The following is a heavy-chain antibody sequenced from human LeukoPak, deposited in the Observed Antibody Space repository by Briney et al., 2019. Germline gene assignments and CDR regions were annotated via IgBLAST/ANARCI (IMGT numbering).Heavy chain of an antibody. J-gene: IGHJ5*02. Sequence: ASVKVSCKASGGTFSSYAISWVRQAPGQGLEWMGGIIPIFGTANYAQKFQGRVTMTTDTSTSTAYMELRSLRSDDTAVYYCARELYCSSTSCYFVRGFDPWGQGTLVTVSS. D-gene: IGHD2-2*01. CDR2: IIPIFGTA. V-gene: IGHV1-69*05. CDR3: ARELYCSSTSCYFVRGFDP. CDR1: GGTFSSYA.